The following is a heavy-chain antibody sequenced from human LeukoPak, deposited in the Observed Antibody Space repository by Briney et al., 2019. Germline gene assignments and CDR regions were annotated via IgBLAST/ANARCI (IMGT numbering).Heavy chain of an antibody. D-gene: IGHD6-13*01. CDR3: AREGPGSSWYRSYQYFQH. CDR2: INHSGST. Sequence: SETLSLTCAVYGGSFSGYYWSWIRQPPGKGLEWIGEINHSGSTNYNPSLKSRVTISVDTSKNQFSLKLSSVTAADTAVYYCAREGPGSSWYRSYQYFQHWGQGPLVTVSS. J-gene: IGHJ1*01. V-gene: IGHV4-34*01. CDR1: GGSFSGYY.